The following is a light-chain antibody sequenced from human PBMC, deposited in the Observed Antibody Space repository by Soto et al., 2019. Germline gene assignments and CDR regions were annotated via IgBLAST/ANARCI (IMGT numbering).Light chain of an antibody. CDR3: QQYDYVPPVT. CDR2: AAS. J-gene: IGKJ4*01. CDR1: QDISDF. V-gene: IGKV1-33*01. Sequence: DIQMTQSPSSLSASVGDRVTITCQASQDISDFLNWYQQKPKKAPNLLIYAASNLESGVPPRFSGGGCGTHFAFTISSLQPEDIAPHYCQQYDYVPPVTFGGGTRGRSN.